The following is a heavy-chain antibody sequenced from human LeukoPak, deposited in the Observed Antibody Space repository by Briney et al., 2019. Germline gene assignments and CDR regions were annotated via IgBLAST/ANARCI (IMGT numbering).Heavy chain of an antibody. CDR2: IYYTKNT. J-gene: IGHJ4*02. CDR1: GGSISSSSAY. V-gene: IGHV4-39*01. D-gene: IGHD5-18*01. Sequence: SETLSLTCTVSGGSISSSSAYWGWIRQPPGKGLEWIGSIYYTKNTYYNPSLETRVTISADTSKNQFSLTLGSVSATDTAVYYCASPRGFSYGYFDYWGQGTLVTVSS. CDR3: ASPRGFSYGYFDY.